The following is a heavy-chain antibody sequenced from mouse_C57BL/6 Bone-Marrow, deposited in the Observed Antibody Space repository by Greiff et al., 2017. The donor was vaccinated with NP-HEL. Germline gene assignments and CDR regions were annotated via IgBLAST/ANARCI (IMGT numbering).Heavy chain of an antibody. CDR1: GYTFTSYG. CDR3: ARGRDGYYVKFAY. Sequence: QVQLQQPGAELARPGASVKLSCKASGYTFTSYGISWVKQRTGQGLEWIGEIYPRSGNTYYNEKFKGKATLTADKSSSTAYMELRSLTSEDSAVYFCARGRDGYYVKFAYWGQGTLVTVSA. V-gene: IGHV1-81*01. J-gene: IGHJ3*01. D-gene: IGHD2-3*01. CDR2: IYPRSGNT.